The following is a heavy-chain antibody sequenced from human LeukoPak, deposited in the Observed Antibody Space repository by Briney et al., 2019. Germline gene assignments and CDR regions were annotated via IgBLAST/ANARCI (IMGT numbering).Heavy chain of an antibody. D-gene: IGHD3-22*01. CDR1: GGSISSGSYC. J-gene: IGHJ2*01. Sequence: SQTLSLTCTVSGGSISSGSYCWSWIRQPAGKGLEWIGRIYTSGSTNYNPSLKSRVTISVDTSKNQFSLKLSSVTAADTAVYYCARDGGVGYYDSGGRHCYFDLWGRGTLVTVSS. CDR2: IYTSGST. V-gene: IGHV4-61*02. CDR3: ARDGGVGYYDSGGRHCYFDL.